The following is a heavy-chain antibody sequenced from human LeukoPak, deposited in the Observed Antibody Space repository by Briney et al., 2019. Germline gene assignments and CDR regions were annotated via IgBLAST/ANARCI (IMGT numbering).Heavy chain of an antibody. D-gene: IGHD5-18*01. V-gene: IGHV3-15*01. CDR3: LGETRAMVTWYYYYYYMDV. J-gene: IGHJ6*03. CDR1: GFTFSNGW. CDR2: IKCKTDGRTT. Sequence: PGGSLRLSCAASGFTFSNGWMSWVREAPGKGRKWGGGIKCKTDGRTTDYAAPVKGRFTISRDDSKNTLYLQMNSLKTEDTAVYYCLGETRAMVTWYYYYYYMDVWGKGTTVTISS.